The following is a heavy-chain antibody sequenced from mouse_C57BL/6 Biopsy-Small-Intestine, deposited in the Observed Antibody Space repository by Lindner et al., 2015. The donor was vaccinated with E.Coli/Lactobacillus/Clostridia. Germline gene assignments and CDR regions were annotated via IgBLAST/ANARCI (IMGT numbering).Heavy chain of an antibody. CDR1: GYTFTTFW. J-gene: IGHJ2*01. Sequence: VQLQESGTELAKPGASVKLSCKASGYTFTTFWMHWIKQRPGQGLEWIGFINPASGYTTYNQKFKAKATLTVDKSSSTAYMQLKSLTSEDSAVYYCARGQIYSYFDYWGQGTTLTASS. D-gene: IGHD2-1*01. V-gene: IGHV1-7*01. CDR2: INPASGYT. CDR3: ARGQIYSYFDY.